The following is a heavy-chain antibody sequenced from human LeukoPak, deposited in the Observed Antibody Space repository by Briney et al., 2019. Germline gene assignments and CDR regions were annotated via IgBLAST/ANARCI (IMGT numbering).Heavy chain of an antibody. D-gene: IGHD6-13*01. J-gene: IGHJ4*02. CDR3: ASRIAAGFDY. CDR2: INHSGST. CDR1: GGSFSGYY. Sequence: PSETLSLTCAVYGGSFSGYYWSWIRQPPGKGLEWIGEINHSGSTNYNPFLKSRVTISVDTSKNQFSLKLSSVTAADTAVYYCASRIAAGFDYWGQGTLVTVSS. V-gene: IGHV4-34*01.